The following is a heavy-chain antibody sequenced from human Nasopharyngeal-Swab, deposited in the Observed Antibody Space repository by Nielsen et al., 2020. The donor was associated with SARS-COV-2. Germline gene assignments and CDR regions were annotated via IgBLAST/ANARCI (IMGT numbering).Heavy chain of an antibody. Sequence: SETLSLTCTVSGDSISSGKDYWNWIRQTPGRGLEWIGYIDYSGSTDHNPSLKSRVTISVDTSKNQFSLKVNSVTAADTAVYYCARLGRYYDTLSGYARHFDYWGQGIRVTVSS. V-gene: IGHV4-30-4*01. D-gene: IGHD3-9*01. CDR2: IDYSGST. J-gene: IGHJ4*02. CDR3: ARLGRYYDTLSGYARHFDY. CDR1: GDSISSGKDY.